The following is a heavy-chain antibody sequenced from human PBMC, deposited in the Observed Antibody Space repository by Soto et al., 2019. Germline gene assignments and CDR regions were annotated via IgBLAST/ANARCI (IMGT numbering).Heavy chain of an antibody. CDR3: TRAAWFPYLSFY. CDR2: ISSSGSTA. Sequence: PGGSLRLSCAASGFTFDNYRMNWVRQAPGKGLEWISYISSSGSTAYYASSVEGRFTISRDNANNSVYLQMDSLRAEDTALYYCTRAAWFPYLSFYWGQGALVTVSS. CDR1: GFTFDNYR. D-gene: IGHD3-10*01. J-gene: IGHJ4*02. V-gene: IGHV3-48*04.